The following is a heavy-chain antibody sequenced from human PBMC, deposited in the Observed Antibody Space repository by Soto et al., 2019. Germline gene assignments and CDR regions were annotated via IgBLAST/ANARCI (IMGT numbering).Heavy chain of an antibody. CDR1: GGSVSSNDAV. Sequence: QVLLQQSGPGLGKPSQTLSLTCAISGGSVSSNDAVWNWIRQSPSRGLGWLGRTYYRSIWQTEYAVSVKGRMTINPDASKNQFSLQLNSVTPEDTAMYYCARLVGNSWLDHWGQGTLVTVSA. D-gene: IGHD6-6*01. CDR2: TYYRSIWQT. CDR3: ARLVGNSWLDH. V-gene: IGHV6-1*01. J-gene: IGHJ5*02.